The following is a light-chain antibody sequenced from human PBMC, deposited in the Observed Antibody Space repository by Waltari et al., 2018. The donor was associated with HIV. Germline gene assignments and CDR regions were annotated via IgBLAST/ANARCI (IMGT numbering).Light chain of an antibody. CDR1: QSVSNY. Sequence: ELVLTQSPATLSLSPGERATLSCRASQSVSNYLAWYQQKSGQAPRLLIYDASNRATGIPARFSASGSGTDFTLTISSLQPEDFAFYYCHQRSTWPRTFGQGTKVEIK. V-gene: IGKV3-11*01. CDR3: HQRSTWPRT. J-gene: IGKJ1*01. CDR2: DAS.